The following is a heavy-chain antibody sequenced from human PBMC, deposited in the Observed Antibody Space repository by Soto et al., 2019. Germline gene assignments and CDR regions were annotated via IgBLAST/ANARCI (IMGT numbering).Heavy chain of an antibody. CDR1: GGSFSGYY. CDR2: INHSGST. D-gene: IGHD6-19*01. V-gene: IGHV4-34*01. J-gene: IGHJ5*02. Sequence: QVQLQQWGAGLLKPSETLSLTCAVYGGSFSGYYWSWIRQPPGKGLEWIGEINHSGSTNYNPSLNSRVTISVDTSKNQFSLKLSSVTAADTAVYYCARGGSGWYGNWFDPWGPGTLVTVSS. CDR3: ARGGSGWYGNWFDP.